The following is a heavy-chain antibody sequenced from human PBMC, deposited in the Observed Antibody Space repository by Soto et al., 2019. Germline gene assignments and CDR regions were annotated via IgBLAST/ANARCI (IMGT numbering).Heavy chain of an antibody. V-gene: IGHV4-31*03. CDR2: IYYSGST. D-gene: IGHD3-9*01. CDR3: ARGHYDILTGYYVNYFDY. Sequence: TCTVSGGSISSGGYYWSWIRQHPGKGLEWIGYIYYSGSTYYNPSLKSRVTISVDTSKNQFSLKLSSVTAADTAVYYCARGHYDILTGYYVNYFDYWGQGTLVTVSS. J-gene: IGHJ4*02. CDR1: GGSISSGGYY.